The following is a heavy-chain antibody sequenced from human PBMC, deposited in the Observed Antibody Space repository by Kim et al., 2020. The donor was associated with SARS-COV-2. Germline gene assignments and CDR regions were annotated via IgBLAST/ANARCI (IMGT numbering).Heavy chain of an antibody. J-gene: IGHJ6*02. V-gene: IGHV3-30*02. CDR3: AKEFGNPGYYGMDV. D-gene: IGHD3-10*01. Sequence: ADAVKGRFTISRYNSKTTLYLQMNSRRAEDTAVYYCAKEFGNPGYYGMDVWGQGTTVTVSS.